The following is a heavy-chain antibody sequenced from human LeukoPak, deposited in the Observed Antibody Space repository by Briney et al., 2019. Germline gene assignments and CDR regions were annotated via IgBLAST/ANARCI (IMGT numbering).Heavy chain of an antibody. Sequence: GESLKISCKGSGYTFTNYWIGWVRQMPGKGLEFMGIIYPGDSDTRYSPSFQGQVTISVDKSISTAYLQWNSLKASDTAMYYCVRLKYSSGLLNAFDLWGQGTMVTVSS. J-gene: IGHJ3*01. V-gene: IGHV5-51*01. CDR2: IYPGDSDT. CDR3: VRLKYSSGLLNAFDL. CDR1: GYTFTNYW. D-gene: IGHD6-19*01.